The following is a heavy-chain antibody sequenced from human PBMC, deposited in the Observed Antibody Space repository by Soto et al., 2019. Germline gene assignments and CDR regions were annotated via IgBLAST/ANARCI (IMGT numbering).Heavy chain of an antibody. V-gene: IGHV4-59*02. D-gene: IGHD3-10*01. CDR3: ARGVYGAYLDY. Sequence: PSETPSITCTVCGGSVTGYYWGGLRQPPGKGLEWIAYVEHHGRTECRPSLQSRVTISRDLSQNQFSLNLRSVTAADTAVYFCARGVYGAYLDYWGQGTPVTVSS. CDR1: GGSVTGYY. CDR2: VEHHGRT. J-gene: IGHJ4*02.